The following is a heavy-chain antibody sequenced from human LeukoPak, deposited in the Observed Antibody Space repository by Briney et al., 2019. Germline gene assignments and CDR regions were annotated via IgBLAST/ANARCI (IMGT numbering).Heavy chain of an antibody. D-gene: IGHD2-8*01. J-gene: IGHJ6*02. CDR2: IYTSGST. V-gene: IGHV4-4*07. Sequence: SETLSLTCTVSGGPLSSYYWSWIRQPAGKGLEWIGRIYTSGSTNYNPSLKSRATMSVDTSKNQFSLKLSSVTAADTAVYYCARMSYYYYGMDVWGQGTTVTVSS. CDR3: ARMSYYYYGMDV. CDR1: GGPLSSYY.